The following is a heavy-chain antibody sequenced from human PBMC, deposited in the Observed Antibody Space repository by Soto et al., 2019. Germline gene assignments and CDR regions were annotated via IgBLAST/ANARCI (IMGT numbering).Heavy chain of an antibody. CDR1: GYTFTSYG. CDR3: ARDELVVRGVRWFDP. Sequence: ASVKVSCKASGYTFTSYGISWVRQAPGQGLEWMGWISAYNGNTNYAQKLQGRVTMTTDTSTSTAYMELSSLRSEDTAVYYCARDELVVRGVRWFDPWGQGTLVTVSS. V-gene: IGHV1-18*04. CDR2: ISAYNGNT. J-gene: IGHJ5*02. D-gene: IGHD3-10*01.